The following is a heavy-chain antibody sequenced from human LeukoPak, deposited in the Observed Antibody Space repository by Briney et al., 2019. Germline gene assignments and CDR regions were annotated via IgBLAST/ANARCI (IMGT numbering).Heavy chain of an antibody. CDR3: AKDFEYSSSSIDY. CDR2: ISWNSGSI. Sequence: GGSLRLSCAASGFTFDDYAMHWVRQAPGKGLEWFSGISWNSGSIGYADSVKGRFTISRDNAKNSLYLQMNSLRAEDTALYYCAKDFEYSSSSIDYWGQGTLVTVSS. CDR1: GFTFDDYA. V-gene: IGHV3-9*01. D-gene: IGHD6-6*01. J-gene: IGHJ4*02.